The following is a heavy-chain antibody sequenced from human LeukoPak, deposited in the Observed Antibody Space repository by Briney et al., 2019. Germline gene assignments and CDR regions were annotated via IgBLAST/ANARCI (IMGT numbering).Heavy chain of an antibody. V-gene: IGHV4-59*12. CDR2: IYYSGST. Sequence: SETLSLTCTVSGGSISSYYRSWIRQPPGKGLEWIGYIYYSGSTNYNPSLKSRVTISVDTSKNQFSLKLSSVTAADTAVYYCARDLTGYSGGWNYYYYMDVWGKGTTVTVSS. CDR1: GGSISSYY. CDR3: ARDLTGYSGGWNYYYYMDV. J-gene: IGHJ6*03. D-gene: IGHD6-19*01.